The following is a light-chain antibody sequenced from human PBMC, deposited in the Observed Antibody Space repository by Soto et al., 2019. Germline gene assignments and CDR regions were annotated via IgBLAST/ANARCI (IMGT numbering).Light chain of an antibody. CDR1: QDINTY. V-gene: IGKV3-11*01. J-gene: IGKJ4*01. CDR3: QHRYNWPLT. Sequence: EVVLTQSPAPLSLSPGEKATLSCRASQDINTYLGWYQQKPGQPPRLLIYDASNRAGGIPARFSGSGSGTDFTLTINSLEPEDFAIYYCQHRYNWPLTFGAGTKVEIK. CDR2: DAS.